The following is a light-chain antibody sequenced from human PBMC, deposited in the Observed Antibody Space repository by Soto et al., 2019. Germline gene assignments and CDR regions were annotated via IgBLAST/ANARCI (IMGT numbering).Light chain of an antibody. CDR3: QQRSTWPRWT. CDR2: GAS. Sequence: EIVMTQSPATLSVSPGERATLSCRASQSVSSNLAWYQQKPGQAPRLLIYGASTRATGIPARFSGSGSGTDFTLTISSLEPEDSAVYYCQQRSTWPRWTCGQGTKVDI. CDR1: QSVSSN. V-gene: IGKV3-15*01. J-gene: IGKJ1*01.